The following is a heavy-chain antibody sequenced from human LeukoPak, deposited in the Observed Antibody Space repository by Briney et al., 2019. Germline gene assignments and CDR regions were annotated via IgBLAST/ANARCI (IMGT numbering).Heavy chain of an antibody. V-gene: IGHV3-21*01. Sequence: GGSLRLSCAASGFTFSSYSMNWVRQAPGKGLEWVSSISSSSSYIYYADSVKGRFTISRDNAKNSLYLQMNSLRAEDTAVYYCAREWESPYYFDYWGQGTLVTVSS. CDR3: AREWESPYYFDY. D-gene: IGHD1-26*01. CDR2: ISSSSSYI. J-gene: IGHJ4*02. CDR1: GFTFSSYS.